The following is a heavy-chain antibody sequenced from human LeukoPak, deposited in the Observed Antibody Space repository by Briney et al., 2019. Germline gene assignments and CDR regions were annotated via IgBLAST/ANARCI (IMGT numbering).Heavy chain of an antibody. J-gene: IGHJ3*02. CDR1: GGSISNYY. Sequence: SETLSLTCTVSGGSISNYYWSWIRQPPGKGLEWIAYIYYTGSTNYNPSLKSRVTISVNTSKNQFSLKLSSVTAADTAVYYCARDTYYYGSGSAFDIWGQGTMVTVSS. V-gene: IGHV4-59*01. CDR3: ARDTYYYGSGSAFDI. D-gene: IGHD3-10*01. CDR2: IYYTGST.